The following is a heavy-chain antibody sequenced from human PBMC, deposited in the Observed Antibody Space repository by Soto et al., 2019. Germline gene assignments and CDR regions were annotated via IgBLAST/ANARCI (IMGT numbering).Heavy chain of an antibody. CDR2: IYYSGST. CDR3: ARGFYSNFTPYYYYYMDV. CDR1: GGSISRGGYY. V-gene: IGHV4-31*03. D-gene: IGHD4-4*01. J-gene: IGHJ6*03. Sequence: SETLSLTCTVSGGSISRGGYYWSWIRQHPGKGLELIGYIYYSGSTYYNPSLKSRVTISVDTSKNQFSLKLSSVTAADTAVYYCARGFYSNFTPYYYYYMDVWGKGTTVTVSS.